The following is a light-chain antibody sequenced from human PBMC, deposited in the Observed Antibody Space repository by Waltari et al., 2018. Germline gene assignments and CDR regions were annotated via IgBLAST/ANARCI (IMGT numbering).Light chain of an antibody. J-gene: IGKJ4*01. CDR2: AAL. V-gene: IGKV3-15*01. Sequence: EIVMTQSPIILSVSPGERATLSCRASHSVGTHLAWYQQRPGQPSRLVIFAALTRATGVPVRFSGSGSGTEFTLTISSLQSEDFAVYYCQQYNDWPLTFGGGT. CDR1: HSVGTH. CDR3: QQYNDWPLT.